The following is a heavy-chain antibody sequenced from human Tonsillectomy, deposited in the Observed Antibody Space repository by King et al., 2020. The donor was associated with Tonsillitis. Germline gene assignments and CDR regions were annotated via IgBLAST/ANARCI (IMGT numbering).Heavy chain of an antibody. J-gene: IGHJ4*02. CDR2: INPNSGGT. V-gene: IGHV1-2*02. CDR1: GYIFTDYF. Sequence: VQLVESGAEVKKPGASVKVSCKASGYIFTDYFIHWVRQAPGQGLEWMGWINPNSGGTNFAQKFQGRVTMTRDASISTSYMELSRLNSDDTAVYYCAKALDNIVVVSAATLYYWGQGTLVTVSS. D-gene: IGHD2-2*01. CDR3: AKALDNIVVVSAATLYY.